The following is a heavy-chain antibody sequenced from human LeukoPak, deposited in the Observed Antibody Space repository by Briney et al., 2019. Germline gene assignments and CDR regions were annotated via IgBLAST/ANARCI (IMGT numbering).Heavy chain of an antibody. J-gene: IGHJ4*02. CDR3: ARTYCRGGSCHFDY. V-gene: IGHV4-59*08. D-gene: IGHD2-15*01. CDR2: ISYSGST. Sequence: SETLSLTCTVSGGSISSSYWSWIRQPPGKGLEWIGYISYSGSTDSNPSLKSRVTISVDTSKNQISLKLSSVTAADTAVYYCARTYCRGGSCHFDYWGQGTLVTVSS. CDR1: GGSISSSY.